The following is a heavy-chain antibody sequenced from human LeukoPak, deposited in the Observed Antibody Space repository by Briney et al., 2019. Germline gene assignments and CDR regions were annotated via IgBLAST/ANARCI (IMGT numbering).Heavy chain of an antibody. CDR1: GFFFNNYA. CDR3: ARLKIDGTHFDY. CDR2: ISGGGDTT. D-gene: IGHD3-9*01. Sequence: GGSLRLSCAASGFFFNNYAMNWVRQPPGKGLEWVSAISGGGDTTFYADSVRGRFTISRDNSKNTLYLQMNSLRAEDTAVYYCARLKIDGTHFDYWGQGTLVTVSS. J-gene: IGHJ4*02. V-gene: IGHV3-23*01.